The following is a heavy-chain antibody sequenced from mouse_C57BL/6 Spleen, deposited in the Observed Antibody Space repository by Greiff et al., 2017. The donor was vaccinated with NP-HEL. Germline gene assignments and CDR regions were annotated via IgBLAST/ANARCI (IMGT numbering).Heavy chain of an antibody. CDR3: ARYGPYYFDY. CDR1: GYTFTDHT. D-gene: IGHD1-1*01. Sequence: VQLQQSDAELVKPGASVKISCKVSGYTFTDHTVHWMKQRPEQGLEWIGYIYPRDGGTKYNEKFKGKATLTADKPSSTAYMQLKSLTSEDSAVYFCARYGPYYFDYWGQGTTLTVSS. J-gene: IGHJ2*01. V-gene: IGHV1-78*01. CDR2: IYPRDGGT.